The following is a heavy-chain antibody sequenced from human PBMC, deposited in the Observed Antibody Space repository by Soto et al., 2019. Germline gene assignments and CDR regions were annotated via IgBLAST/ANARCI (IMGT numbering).Heavy chain of an antibody. CDR3: AKVQSFTIFGVAKTYNWFDP. Sequence: PGGSLRLSCAAPGFTFSIYAMSWVRQAPGKGLEWVSDITGSGGSTYYADSVKGRFTISRDNSKNTVYLQMNSLRAEDTAVYYCAKVQSFTIFGVAKTYNWFDPWGQGTLVTVSS. D-gene: IGHD3-3*01. V-gene: IGHV3-23*01. CDR2: ITGSGGST. CDR1: GFTFSIYA. J-gene: IGHJ5*02.